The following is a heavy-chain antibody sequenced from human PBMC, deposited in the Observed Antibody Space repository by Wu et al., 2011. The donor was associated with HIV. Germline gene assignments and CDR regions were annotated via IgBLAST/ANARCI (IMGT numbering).Heavy chain of an antibody. Sequence: QVQLVQSGAEVREPGSSVKVSCQASGGTLRKYAFSWVRQAPGQGLEWLGGIVPVLGGSDYAQKFRGRFTITADESRTTVHMELSSLRSDDTAVYYCASLQDIVPDYEDTTGRDAFDIWGQGTFLTVSS. CDR3: ASLQDIVPDYEDTTGRDAFDI. CDR2: IVPVLGGS. D-gene: IGHD3-22*01. V-gene: IGHV1-69*11. J-gene: IGHJ3*02. CDR1: GGTLRKYA.